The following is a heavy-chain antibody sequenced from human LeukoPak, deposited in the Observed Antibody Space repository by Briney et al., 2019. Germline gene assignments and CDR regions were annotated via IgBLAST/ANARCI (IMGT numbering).Heavy chain of an antibody. Sequence: LSLTCTLSGGSISSYYWRWVRQAPGKGLEWVSVIYSAGSTYYADSVKGRFTISRHNSKNTLYLQMNSLRAEDTAVYYCARAPEWLIFDYWGQGTLVTVSS. V-gene: IGHV3-53*04. CDR2: IYSAGST. CDR1: GGSISSYY. D-gene: IGHD6-19*01. CDR3: ARAPEWLIFDY. J-gene: IGHJ4*02.